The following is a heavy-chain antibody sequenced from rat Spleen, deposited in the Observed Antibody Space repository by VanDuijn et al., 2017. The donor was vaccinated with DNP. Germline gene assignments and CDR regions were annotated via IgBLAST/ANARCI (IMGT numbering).Heavy chain of an antibody. Sequence: EMQLQESGPGLVKPSHSLSLTCSVTGYSITSGYGWTWIRKFPGNKLEWMGYISYSGSTGYNPSLKSRISITRDTSKNQFFLHLNSVTTEDTATYYCTRAVPGYNPFDYWGQGVMVTVSS. V-gene: IGHV3-1*01. D-gene: IGHD1-4*01. J-gene: IGHJ2*01. CDR2: ISYSGST. CDR3: TRAVPGYNPFDY. CDR1: GYSITSGY.